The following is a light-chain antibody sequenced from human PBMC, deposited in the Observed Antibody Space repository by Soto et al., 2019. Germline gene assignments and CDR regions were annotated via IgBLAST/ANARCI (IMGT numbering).Light chain of an antibody. CDR3: CSYAGSSTHV. CDR1: SSDVGSGSHNL. Sequence: QSVLTQPASVFGSPGQSITISCTGTSSDVGSGSHNLVSWYQQRPGKVPKLMIYEGSKRPSGVSNRFSGSKSGYTASLTISGLQAEDEADYFCCSYAGSSTHVFGTGTNVAVL. CDR2: EGS. V-gene: IGLV2-23*01. J-gene: IGLJ1*01.